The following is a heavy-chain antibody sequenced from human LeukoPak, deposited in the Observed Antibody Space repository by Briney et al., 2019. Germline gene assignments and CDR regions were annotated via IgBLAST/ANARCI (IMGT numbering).Heavy chain of an antibody. D-gene: IGHD5-18*01. J-gene: IGHJ4*02. V-gene: IGHV5-51*01. Sequence: GESLKISCRGSGYTFVDYWSGWVRQMPGKGLEWMGIIYPGDSDTRYSPSFQGQVTISADKSISTAYLQWSSLKASDTAMYYCASQGYSYGPVYSWGQGTLVTVSS. CDR2: IYPGDSDT. CDR3: ASQGYSYGPVYS. CDR1: GYTFVDYW.